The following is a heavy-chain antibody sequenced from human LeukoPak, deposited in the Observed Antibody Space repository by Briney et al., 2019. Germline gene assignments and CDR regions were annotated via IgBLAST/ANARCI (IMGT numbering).Heavy chain of an antibody. CDR2: ISGSGGST. CDR1: GCTFSSYA. J-gene: IGHJ4*02. V-gene: IGHV3-23*01. CDR3: AKHTLLVVPAATYDY. D-gene: IGHD2-2*01. Sequence: GGSLRLSCAASGCTFSSYAMSWVRQAPGKGLEWVSAISGSGGSTYYADSVKGRFTISRDNSKNTLYLQMNSLRAEDTAVYYCAKHTLLVVPAATYDYWGQGTLVTVSS.